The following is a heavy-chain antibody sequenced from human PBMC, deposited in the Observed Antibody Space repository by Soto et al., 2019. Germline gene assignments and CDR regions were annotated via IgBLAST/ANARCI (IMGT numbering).Heavy chain of an antibody. CDR1: GYSFTNYW. CDR3: ARLEWLSLAAWFDP. J-gene: IGHJ5*02. Sequence: GESLKISCKGSGYSFTNYWIGWVRQMPGKGLEWMGMIYPDDSDTKYSPSFQGQVTFSADKSINTAYLQWSSLKASDTAIYYCARLEWLSLAAWFDPWGQGTLVTVSS. V-gene: IGHV5-51*01. CDR2: IYPDDSDT. D-gene: IGHD3-3*01.